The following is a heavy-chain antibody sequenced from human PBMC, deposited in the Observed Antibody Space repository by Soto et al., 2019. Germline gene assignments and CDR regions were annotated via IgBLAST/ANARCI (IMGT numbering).Heavy chain of an antibody. CDR3: ARSYCSSTVCYGMDV. V-gene: IGHV3-48*02. CDR1: GFTFSSYS. J-gene: IGHJ6*02. CDR2: ISGSSSTI. D-gene: IGHD2-2*01. Sequence: GGSLRLSCAASGFTFSSYSMNWVRQAPGKGLEWVSYISGSSSTIYYADSVKGRFTISRDNAKNSLYLQMNSLRDEDTAVYYCARSYCSSTVCYGMDVWGQGTTVTVSS.